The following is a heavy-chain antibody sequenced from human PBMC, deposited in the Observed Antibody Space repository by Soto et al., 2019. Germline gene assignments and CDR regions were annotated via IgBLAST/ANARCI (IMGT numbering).Heavy chain of an antibody. CDR2: ISGSGGST. CDR3: AKEQGYCSGGSCYAAFYYYYYMDV. Sequence: EVQLLESGGGLVQPGGSLRLSCAASGFTFSSYAMSWVRHAPGKGLEWVSAISGSGGSTYYAVSVKGRFTISRDNSKNTLYLQMNSLRAEDTAVYYCAKEQGYCSGGSCYAAFYYYYYMDVWGKGTTVTVSS. V-gene: IGHV3-23*01. D-gene: IGHD2-15*01. CDR1: GFTFSSYA. J-gene: IGHJ6*03.